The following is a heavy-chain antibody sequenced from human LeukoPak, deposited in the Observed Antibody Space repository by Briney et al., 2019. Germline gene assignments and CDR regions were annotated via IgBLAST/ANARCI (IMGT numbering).Heavy chain of an antibody. CDR2: INHSGST. V-gene: IGHV4-34*01. CDR1: GGSFSDYY. D-gene: IGHD4-23*01. Sequence: SETLSLTCAVYGGSFSDYYWSWIRQPPGKGLEWIGEINHSGSTNYNPSLKSRVTISVDTSKNQFSLKLSSVTAADTAVYYCARAPGGKTVNDAFDIWGQGTMVTVSS. CDR3: ARAPGGKTVNDAFDI. J-gene: IGHJ3*02.